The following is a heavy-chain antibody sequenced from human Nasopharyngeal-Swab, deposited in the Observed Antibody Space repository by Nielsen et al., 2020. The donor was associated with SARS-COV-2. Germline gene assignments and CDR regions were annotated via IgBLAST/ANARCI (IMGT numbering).Heavy chain of an antibody. Sequence: GGSLRLSCAASGFTVSSNYMSWVRQAPGKGLEWVSVIYSGGSTYYADSVKGRFTISRDNSKNTLYLQMNSLRAEDTAVYYCAGSSSTVTTSDSWGQGTLVTVSS. CDR2: IYSGGST. D-gene: IGHD4-17*01. CDR1: GFTVSSNY. CDR3: AGSSSTVTTSDS. V-gene: IGHV3-53*01. J-gene: IGHJ5*02.